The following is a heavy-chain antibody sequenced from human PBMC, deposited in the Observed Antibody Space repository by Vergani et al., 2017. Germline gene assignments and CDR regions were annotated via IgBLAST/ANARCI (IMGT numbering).Heavy chain of an antibody. CDR3: ARVGTSSNRGYLDC. V-gene: IGHV1-2*02. Sequence: QVQLVQSGAEVKKPGASVKVSCKASGYTFTDYFMHWVRQAPGQGLEWMGWINPNSGGTNYAQKFQGRVTMTRDTSISTAYMELSDLRSDGTAVYYCARVGTSSNRGYLDCWLQGTQVTV. J-gene: IGHJ4*02. CDR1: GYTFTDYF. D-gene: IGHD2-2*01. CDR2: INPNSGGT.